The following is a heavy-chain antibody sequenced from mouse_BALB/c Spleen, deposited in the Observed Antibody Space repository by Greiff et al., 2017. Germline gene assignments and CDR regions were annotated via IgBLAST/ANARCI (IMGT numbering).Heavy chain of an antibody. CDR1: GFTFSSYT. CDR3: TRDRGSFQGYFDV. V-gene: IGHV5-6-4*01. Sequence: EVKVVESGGGLVKPGGSLKLSCAASGFTFSSYTMSWVRQTPEKRLEWVATISSGGSYTYYPDSVKGRFTISRDNAKNTLYLQMSSLKSEDTAMYYCTRDRGSFQGYFDVWGAGTTVTVSS. D-gene: IGHD3-2*02. J-gene: IGHJ1*01. CDR2: ISSGGSYT.